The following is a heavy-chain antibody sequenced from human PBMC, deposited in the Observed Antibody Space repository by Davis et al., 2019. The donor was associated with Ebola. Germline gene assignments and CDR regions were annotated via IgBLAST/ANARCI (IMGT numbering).Heavy chain of an antibody. V-gene: IGHV3-23*01. CDR1: GFTFSSYA. CDR2: ISVSGGST. Sequence: GSLRLSCAASGFTFSSYAMSWVRQAPGKGLEWVSAISVSGGSTFYADSVKGRFTISRDNAKNSLYLQMNSLRAEDTAVYYCARGTGDYDPYYFDYWGQGTLVTVSS. J-gene: IGHJ4*02. CDR3: ARGTGDYDPYYFDY. D-gene: IGHD4-17*01.